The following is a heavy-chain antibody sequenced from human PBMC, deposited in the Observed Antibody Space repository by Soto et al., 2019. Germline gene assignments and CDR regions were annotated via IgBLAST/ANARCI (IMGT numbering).Heavy chain of an antibody. CDR1: GFTFSDYY. V-gene: IGHV3-11*01. D-gene: IGHD3-3*01. CDR2: ISSSGSTI. J-gene: IGHJ4*02. CDR3: ARVSYDFWSGSIYDY. Sequence: PGGSLRLSCAASGFTFSDYYMSWIRQAPGKGLEWVSYISSSGSTIYYADSVKGRFTISRDNAKNSLYLQMNSLRAEDTAVYYCARVSYDFWSGSIYDYWGQGTLVTVSS.